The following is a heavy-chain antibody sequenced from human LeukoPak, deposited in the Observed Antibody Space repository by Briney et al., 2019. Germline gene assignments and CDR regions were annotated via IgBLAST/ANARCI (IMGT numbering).Heavy chain of an antibody. V-gene: IGHV3-30*12. Sequence: GGSLRLSCAASKFIFSSHGMHWVRQAPGKGLEWVAFIYYDGSRPNYADSVKGRFTISRDNSKNTLYLQMNSLRAEDTAVYYCARNRGYYYYYMDVWAKGTTATVSS. CDR1: KFIFSSHG. CDR2: IYYDGSRP. J-gene: IGHJ6*03. CDR3: ARNRGYYYYYMDV.